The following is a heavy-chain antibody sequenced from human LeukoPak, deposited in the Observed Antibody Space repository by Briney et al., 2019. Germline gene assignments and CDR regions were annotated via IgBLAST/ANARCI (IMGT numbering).Heavy chain of an antibody. D-gene: IGHD6-13*01. CDR2: ISYDGSNK. Sequence: GGSLRLSRAASGFTFGSYGMHWVRQAPGKGLEWVAVISYDGSNKYYADSVKGRFTISRDNSKNTLYLQMNSLRAEDTAVYYCAKDQYSSSWGTYYYYGMDVWGQGTTVTVSS. J-gene: IGHJ6*02. CDR3: AKDQYSSSWGTYYYYGMDV. CDR1: GFTFGSYG. V-gene: IGHV3-30*18.